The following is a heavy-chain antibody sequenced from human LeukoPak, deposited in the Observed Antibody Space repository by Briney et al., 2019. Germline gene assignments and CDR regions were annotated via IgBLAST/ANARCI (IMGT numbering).Heavy chain of an antibody. CDR3: AREYSSSSPTQTENWFDP. J-gene: IGHJ5*02. D-gene: IGHD6-6*01. CDR1: GGAITNYY. Sequence: SETLSLTCGVSGGAITNYYWNWIRQAPGKGLEWLGYIYYTGSTTYNPSVKSRITISLDTSKKQISLKLRSVTAADTAVYYCAREYSSSSPTQTENWFDPWGQGTLVTVSS. CDR2: IYYTGST. V-gene: IGHV4-59*01.